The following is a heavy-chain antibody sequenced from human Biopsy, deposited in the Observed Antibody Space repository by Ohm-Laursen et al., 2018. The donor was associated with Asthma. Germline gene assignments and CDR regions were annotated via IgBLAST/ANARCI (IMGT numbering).Heavy chain of an antibody. V-gene: IGHV1-2*06. Sequence: GASVKVSCKTSGYTFTSYGISWVRQAPGQGLEWMGRINPNSGATNYAQKFQGRVTMTRDTSISTAYMGVSRLRSDDTAVYYCARGQKSAGDRWFDPWGQGTLVTVSS. D-gene: IGHD6-13*01. J-gene: IGHJ5*02. CDR1: GYTFTSYG. CDR3: ARGQKSAGDRWFDP. CDR2: INPNSGAT.